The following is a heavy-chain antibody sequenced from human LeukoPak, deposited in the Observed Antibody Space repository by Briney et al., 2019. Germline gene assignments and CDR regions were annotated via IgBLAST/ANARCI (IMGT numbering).Heavy chain of an antibody. CDR2: TNPNNGGT. CDR3: ARVRGTTSSNFDY. Sequence: ASVTVSCKASGYTFTGDYMHWVRQAPGQGLEGMGWTNPNNGGTNYAQKFQGRVTMTSDTSISTAYMELSRLTSDDTAVYYCARVRGTTSSNFDYWGQGTLVTVSS. J-gene: IGHJ4*02. CDR1: GYTFTGDY. V-gene: IGHV1-2*02. D-gene: IGHD2/OR15-2a*01.